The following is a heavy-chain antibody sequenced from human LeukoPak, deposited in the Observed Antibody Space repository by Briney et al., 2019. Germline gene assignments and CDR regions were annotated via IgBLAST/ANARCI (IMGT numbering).Heavy chain of an antibody. CDR3: ARDPGYCSGGSCQYYYYYYMDV. Sequence: GGSLRLSCAASGFTLSSYWMHWVRQAPGKGPEWVSSISSSSSYIHYADSVKGRFTISRDNAKNSLYLQMNSLRAEDTAVYYCARDPGYCSGGSCQYYYYYYMDVWGKGTTVTVSS. V-gene: IGHV3-21*01. J-gene: IGHJ6*03. CDR2: ISSSSSYI. CDR1: GFTLSSYW. D-gene: IGHD2-15*01.